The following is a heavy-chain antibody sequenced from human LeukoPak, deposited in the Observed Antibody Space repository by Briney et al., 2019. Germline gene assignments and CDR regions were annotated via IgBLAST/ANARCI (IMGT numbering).Heavy chain of an antibody. CDR2: ISGSGGST. J-gene: IGHJ4*02. CDR1: GFTFSSYA. V-gene: IGHV3-23*01. D-gene: IGHD5-18*01. Sequence: GGSLRLSCAASGFTFSSYAMSWVRQAPGKGLEWVSAISGSGGSTYYADSVKGRFTISRDNSKNTLYLQMNSLRAEDTAVYYCARGVDTAMVTEGMDYWGQGTLVTVSS. CDR3: ARGVDTAMVTEGMDY.